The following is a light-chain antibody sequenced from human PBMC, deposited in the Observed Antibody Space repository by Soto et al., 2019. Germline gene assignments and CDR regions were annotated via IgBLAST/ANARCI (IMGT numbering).Light chain of an antibody. CDR3: SSYTSSSTRV. J-gene: IGLJ2*01. Sequence: QSALTQPASVSGSPGQSITISCTRTSSDVGGYNYVSWYQQYPGKAPKLMIYEVSNRPSGVSNRFSGSKSGNTASLTISGLQAEDEADYYCSSYTSSSTRVFGGGTKVTVL. CDR2: EVS. V-gene: IGLV2-14*01. CDR1: SSDVGGYNY.